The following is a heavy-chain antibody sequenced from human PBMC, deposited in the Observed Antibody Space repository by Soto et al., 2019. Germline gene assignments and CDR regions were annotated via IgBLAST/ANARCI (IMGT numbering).Heavy chain of an antibody. D-gene: IGHD2-15*01. CDR2: ISYDGSNK. V-gene: IGHV3-30*18. J-gene: IGHJ4*02. CDR3: AKDPAGSDFDY. Sequence: QVQLVESGGGVVQPGRSLRLSCAASGFTFSSYGMHWVRQAPGKGLEWVAVISYDGSNKYYADYVKGQFTISRDNSKNPLYLQMNSLRAEDTAVYYCAKDPAGSDFDYWGQGTLVTVSS. CDR1: GFTFSSYG.